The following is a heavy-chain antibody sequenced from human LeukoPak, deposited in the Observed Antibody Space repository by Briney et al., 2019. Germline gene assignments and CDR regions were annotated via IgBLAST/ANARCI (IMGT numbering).Heavy chain of an antibody. CDR1: GFTFSSYA. V-gene: IGHV3-23*01. CDR2: ISGSGGST. CDR3: AKVSFPEYYDSSGSTPSPRYYYMDV. D-gene: IGHD3-22*01. Sequence: PGGSLRLSCAASGFTFSSYAMSWVRQAPGKGLEWVSAISGSGGSTYYADSVKGRFTISRDNSKNTLYLQMNSLRAEDTAVYYCAKVSFPEYYDSSGSTPSPRYYYMDVWGKGTTVTVSS. J-gene: IGHJ6*03.